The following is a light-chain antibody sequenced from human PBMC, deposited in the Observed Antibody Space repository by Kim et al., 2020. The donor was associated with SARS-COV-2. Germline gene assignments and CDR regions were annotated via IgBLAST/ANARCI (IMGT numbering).Light chain of an antibody. CDR1: SNNVGNQG. V-gene: IGLV10-54*01. CDR2: RNN. Sequence: QAGLTQPPSVSKGLRQTATLTCTGNSNNVGNQGAAWLQQHQGHPPKLLSYRNNNRPSGISERLSAARSGNTASLTITGLQPEDEADYYCSAWDSSPSAWVFGGGNQLTVL. CDR3: SAWDSSPSAWV. J-gene: IGLJ3*02.